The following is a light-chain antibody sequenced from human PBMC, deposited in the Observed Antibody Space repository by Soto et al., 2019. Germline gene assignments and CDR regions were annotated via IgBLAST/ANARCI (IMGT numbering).Light chain of an antibody. V-gene: IGKV3-20*01. CDR2: GAS. CDR1: QSVTSTH. J-gene: IGKJ1*01. CDR3: QQYGSSPLT. Sequence: EIVLTQSPGTLSLSPGERATLSCRASQSVTSTHLAWYQQKPGQAPRLLIYGASSRATGIPDRFSGSGSGTGFTLTISRLEPEDLAVYYCQQYGSSPLTFGQGTKVEIK.